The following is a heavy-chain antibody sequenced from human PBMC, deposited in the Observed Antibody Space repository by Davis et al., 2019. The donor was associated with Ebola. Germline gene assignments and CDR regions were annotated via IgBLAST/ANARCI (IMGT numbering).Heavy chain of an antibody. D-gene: IGHD2-2*01. Sequence: ASVQVSCQASGYTFTGYYMHWVRQAPGQGLEWMGWISAYNGNTNYAQKLQGRVTMTTDTSTSTAYMELRSLRSDDTAVYYCARGCSSTSCPFDYWGQGTLVTVSS. CDR2: ISAYNGNT. CDR3: ARGCSSTSCPFDY. J-gene: IGHJ4*02. V-gene: IGHV1-18*04. CDR1: GYTFTGYY.